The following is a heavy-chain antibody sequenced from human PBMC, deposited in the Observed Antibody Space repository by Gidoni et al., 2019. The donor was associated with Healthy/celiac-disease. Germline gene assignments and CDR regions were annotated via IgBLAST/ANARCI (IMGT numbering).Heavy chain of an antibody. V-gene: IGHV4-34*01. CDR2: INHSGST. J-gene: IGHJ6*02. D-gene: IGHD2-2*01. Sequence: QVQLQQWGAGLLKPSETLSLTCAVYGGSFSGYYWSWIRQPPGKGLEWIGEINHSGSTNYNPSLKSRVTISVDTSKNQFSLKLSSVTAADTAVYYCASNRYCSSTSCYDWYYYYGMDVWGQGTTVTVSS. CDR3: ASNRYCSSTSCYDWYYYYGMDV. CDR1: GGSFSGYY.